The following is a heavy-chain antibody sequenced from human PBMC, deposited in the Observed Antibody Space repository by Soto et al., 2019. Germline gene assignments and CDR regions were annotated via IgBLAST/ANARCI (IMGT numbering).Heavy chain of an antibody. CDR2: IYYSGST. CDR1: GGNMSSPGGS. V-gene: IGHV4-31*03. CDR3: ARNDGLPMFDY. J-gene: IGHJ4*02. D-gene: IGHD3-16*01. Sequence: PSRTTHLRSTVSGGNMSSPGGSRIFKSQHPGKSLERIGYIYYSGSTYYNPSLKSRVTISVDTSKNQLSLKLSSVTAAVTAVYYCARNDGLPMFDYRGQGTLVTVSS.